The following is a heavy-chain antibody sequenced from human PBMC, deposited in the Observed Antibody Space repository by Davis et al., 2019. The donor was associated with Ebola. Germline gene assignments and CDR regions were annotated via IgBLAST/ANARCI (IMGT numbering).Heavy chain of an antibody. CDR3: ARTHCSTTSCYMDV. V-gene: IGHV4-28*01. J-gene: IGHJ6*02. CDR1: GYSISSSNW. D-gene: IGHD2-2*01. Sequence: LRLSCAVSGYSISSSNWWGWIRQPPGKGLEWIGYSYYSGSTSYNPSLKSRVTMSVDTSKNQFSLKLSSVTAVDTAVYYCARTHCSTTSCYMDVWGQGTTVTVSS. CDR2: SYYSGST.